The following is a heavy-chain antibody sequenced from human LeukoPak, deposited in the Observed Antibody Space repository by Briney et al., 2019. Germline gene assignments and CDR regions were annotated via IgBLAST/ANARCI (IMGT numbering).Heavy chain of an antibody. J-gene: IGHJ4*02. CDR3: ARLNYAYCDY. CDR1: GYTFTTYW. D-gene: IGHD3-16*01. CDR2: IYPGDSDT. Sequence: GESLKISCKTSGYTFTTYWIGWVRQMPGKGLEWMGIIYPGDSDTRYSPSFQGQVTISADKSISTAYLQWSSLKASDTAIYYCARLNYAYCDYWGQGTLVTVSS. V-gene: IGHV5-51*01.